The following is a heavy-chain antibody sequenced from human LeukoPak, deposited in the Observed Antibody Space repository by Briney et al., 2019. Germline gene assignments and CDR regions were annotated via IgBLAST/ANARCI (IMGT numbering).Heavy chain of an antibody. V-gene: IGHV4-34*01. Sequence: PSETLSLTCAVYGGSFSGYYWRWIRQPPGKGLEWIGEINHSGSSNYNPSLKSRVTISVDTSKNQFSLKLSSVTAADTAVYYCASLTYYYDGSGYYYLDYFDYWGQGTLVTVSS. D-gene: IGHD3-22*01. CDR3: ASLTYYYDGSGYYYLDYFDY. CDR2: INHSGSS. J-gene: IGHJ4*02. CDR1: GGSFSGYY.